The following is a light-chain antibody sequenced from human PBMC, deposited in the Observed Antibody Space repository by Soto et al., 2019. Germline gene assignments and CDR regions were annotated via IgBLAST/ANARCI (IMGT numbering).Light chain of an antibody. Sequence: EIVLTQSPGTLSLSPGERATLSCRTSQSVRNNYLAWYQQKPGQAPRLLIHDASSRATGIPDRFSGSGSGTDFTLTISRLEPEDFTVYYCQQCSSSHLTFGGGTKVDIK. CDR3: QQCSSSHLT. CDR2: DAS. V-gene: IGKV3-20*01. CDR1: QSVRNNY. J-gene: IGKJ4*01.